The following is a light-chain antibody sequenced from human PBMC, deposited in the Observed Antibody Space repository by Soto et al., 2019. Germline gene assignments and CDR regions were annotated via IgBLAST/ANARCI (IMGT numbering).Light chain of an antibody. V-gene: IGKV3-20*01. CDR3: QEYGRTPRT. CDR2: SAS. Sequence: EIVFTQSPRTLSLSPGERSILSWRPSDSVSSSFLGWYRPKPGQAPILRVSSASSKPTCLPDRFSASLSRTDFTLTISRLEPEDFAVYYCQEYGRTPRTFGQGDKVDIK. J-gene: IGKJ1*01. CDR1: DSVSSSF.